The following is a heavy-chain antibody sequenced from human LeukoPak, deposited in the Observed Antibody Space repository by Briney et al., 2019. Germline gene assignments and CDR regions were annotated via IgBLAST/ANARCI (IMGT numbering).Heavy chain of an antibody. Sequence: GGSLRLSCAASGFTFSSYAMSWVRQAPGKGLEWVSAISGSGGSTYYADSVKGRFTISRDNAKNSLYLQMNSLRAEDTAVYYCARHAPPYYYGSGSYYKNNWFDPWGQGTLVTVSS. CDR3: ARHAPPYYYGSGSYYKNNWFDP. D-gene: IGHD3-10*01. V-gene: IGHV3-23*01. CDR1: GFTFSSYA. J-gene: IGHJ5*02. CDR2: ISGSGGST.